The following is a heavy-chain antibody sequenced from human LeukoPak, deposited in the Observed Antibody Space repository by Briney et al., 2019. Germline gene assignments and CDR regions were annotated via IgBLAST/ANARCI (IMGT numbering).Heavy chain of an antibody. D-gene: IGHD2-15*01. CDR1: GFTFSSYG. V-gene: IGHV3-23*01. J-gene: IGHJ6*03. CDR3: AKNGDRGAYCTGGTCYPYFYYYMDV. CDR2: ISSTGGTT. Sequence: GSLRLSCAASGFTFSSYGMHWVRQAPGKGLEWVSSISSTGGTTYYADSVKGRFTISRDNSKNTLYLQMNSLRAEDTAIYYCAKNGDRGAYCTGGTCYPYFYYYMDVWGKGTTVTI.